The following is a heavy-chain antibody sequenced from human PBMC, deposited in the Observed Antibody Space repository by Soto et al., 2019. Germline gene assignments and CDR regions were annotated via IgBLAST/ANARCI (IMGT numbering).Heavy chain of an antibody. CDR3: AGSSWYLNNYYYGMDV. D-gene: IGHD6-13*01. CDR2: IKQDGSEK. V-gene: IGHV3-7*01. Sequence: EVQLVESGGGLVQPGGSLRLSCAASGFTFSSYWMSWVRQAPGKGLEWVANIKQDGSEKYYVDSVKGRFTISRDNAKNSRYLQMNSLRAEDTAVYYCAGSSWYLNNYYYGMDVWGQGTTVTVSS. CDR1: GFTFSSYW. J-gene: IGHJ6*02.